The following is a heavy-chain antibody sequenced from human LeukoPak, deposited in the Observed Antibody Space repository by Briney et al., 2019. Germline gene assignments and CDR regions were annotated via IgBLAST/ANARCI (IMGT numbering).Heavy chain of an antibody. V-gene: IGHV3-30*18. J-gene: IGHJ4*02. CDR2: ISFDESSE. CDR1: GFTFSSYA. Sequence: GGSLRLSCAASGFTFSSYAMSWVRQAPGKGLEWVALISFDESSEYYADSVKGRFSIFRDNSKNTLYLQMNNARVDDTAVYYCAKEVGYGSPYFDYWGQGTLVTVSS. D-gene: IGHD5-12*01. CDR3: AKEVGYGSPYFDY.